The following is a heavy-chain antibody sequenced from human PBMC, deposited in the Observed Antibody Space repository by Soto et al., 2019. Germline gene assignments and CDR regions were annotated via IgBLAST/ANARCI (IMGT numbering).Heavy chain of an antibody. J-gene: IGHJ6*02. CDR1: GGTFSSYA. V-gene: IGHV1-69*01. D-gene: IGHD2-2*01. Sequence: QVQLVQSGAEVKKPGSSVKVSCKASGGTFSSYAISWVRQAPGQWLEWMGGIIPVSGKANYAQKFQGRVTIPADESTSTGYMGLSSLRAEDTAVYYCARSQGSSTSLEIYYYYSYGMDVWGQATTVPVSS. CDR2: IIPVSGKA. CDR3: ARSQGSSTSLEIYYYYSYGMDV.